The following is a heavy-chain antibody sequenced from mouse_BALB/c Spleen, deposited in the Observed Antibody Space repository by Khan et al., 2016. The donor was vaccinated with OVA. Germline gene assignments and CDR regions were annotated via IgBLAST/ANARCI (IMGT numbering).Heavy chain of an antibody. J-gene: IGHJ4*01. V-gene: IGHV1-7*01. Sequence: QVQLQQSGAELAKPGASVKMSCKASGYTFTSYWMHWVKQRPGQGLEWIGYINPSTGYTEYNQKFKDKATLTTDESSSTAYMQLISLTSEDSAVHYCAAAILFYYSLDYWGQGTSVTVSS. CDR3: AAAILFYYSLDY. CDR2: INPSTGYT. CDR1: GYTFTSYW.